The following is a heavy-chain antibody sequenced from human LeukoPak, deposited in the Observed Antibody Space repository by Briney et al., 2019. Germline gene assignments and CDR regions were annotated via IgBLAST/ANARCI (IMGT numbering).Heavy chain of an antibody. CDR1: GFAFSTYS. J-gene: IGHJ4*02. CDR3: ARVLSGCETTRCELDY. V-gene: IGHV3-21*01. Sequence: GGSLRLSCAASGFAFSTYSMNWVRQAPGKGLEWVSSISSRSTYIYYADSVKGRVTISRDNAKNSLYLQMNSLRAEDTAVYYCARVLSGCETTRCELDYWGQGTLATVSS. D-gene: IGHD1-26*01. CDR2: ISSRSTYI.